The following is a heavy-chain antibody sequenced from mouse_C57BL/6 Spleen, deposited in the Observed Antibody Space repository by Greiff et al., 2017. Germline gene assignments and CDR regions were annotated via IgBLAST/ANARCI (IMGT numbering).Heavy chain of an antibody. D-gene: IGHD1-1*01. CDR2: ISYGGSYT. V-gene: IGHV5-4*03. Sequence: EVKLLESGGGLVTPGGSLKLSCAASGFTFSCYAMSWVRQTPEKRLEWVATISYGGSYTYYPDNVKGRFTISRDNAKNNLYLQMNHLKTEDTAMYYCESYYGSSFGYWGQGTTLTVSS. CDR1: GFTFSCYA. CDR3: ESYYGSSFGY. J-gene: IGHJ2*01.